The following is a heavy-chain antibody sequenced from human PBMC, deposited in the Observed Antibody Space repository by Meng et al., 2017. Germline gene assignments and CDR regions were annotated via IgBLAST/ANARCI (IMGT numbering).Heavy chain of an antibody. CDR1: GYTFTGYY. CDR2: INPNSGGT. Sequence: ASVKVSCKASGYTFTGYYMHWVRQAPGQGLEWMGRINPNSGGTNYAQKFQGRVTMTRDTSISTAYMELSRLRSDDTAVYYCARVYQGYSSGWNYFDYWGQGTLVNGSS. V-gene: IGHV1-2*06. D-gene: IGHD6-19*01. CDR3: ARVYQGYSSGWNYFDY. J-gene: IGHJ4*02.